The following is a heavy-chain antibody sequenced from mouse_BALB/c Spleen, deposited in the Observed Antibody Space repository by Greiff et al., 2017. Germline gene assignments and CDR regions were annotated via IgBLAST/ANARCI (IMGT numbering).Heavy chain of an antibody. CDR3: ARAIYYDYDYFDY. J-gene: IGHJ2*01. V-gene: IGHV3-6*02. D-gene: IGHD2-4*01. Sequence: EVKLQESGPGLVKPSQSLSLTCSVTGYSITSGYYWNWIRQFPGNKLEWMGYISYDGSNNYNPSLKNRISITRDTSKNQFFLKLNSVTTEDTATYYCARAIYYDYDYFDYWGQGTTLTVSS. CDR1: GYSITSGYY. CDR2: ISYDGSN.